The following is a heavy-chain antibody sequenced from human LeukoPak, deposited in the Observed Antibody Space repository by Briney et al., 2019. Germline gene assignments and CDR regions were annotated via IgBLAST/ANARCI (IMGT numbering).Heavy chain of an antibody. D-gene: IGHD2-15*01. CDR3: AGLRGGSY. CDR2: IGQDGGEK. Sequence: PGGSLRLSCAASGFTFSNYWMTWVRQAPGKGLEWVANIGQDGGEKYYVDSVKGRFTISRDNTKDSLYRQMNSLGAEDTALYYCAGLRGGSYWGRGTLVTVSS. J-gene: IGHJ4*02. V-gene: IGHV3-7*01. CDR1: GFTFSNYW.